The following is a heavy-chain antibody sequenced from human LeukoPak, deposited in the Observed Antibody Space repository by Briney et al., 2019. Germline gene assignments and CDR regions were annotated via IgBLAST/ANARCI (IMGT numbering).Heavy chain of an antibody. D-gene: IGHD6-19*01. CDR1: GDSMTNYY. Sequence: SETLSLACTVSGDSMTNYYWNWIRQPPGKGLEWIGYIHHSGTTNYNPSLKSRVTISVDTSKQQFSLKLTSVTAADTAVYYCARLTDIAVAGMGSFDYWGQGTLVTVSS. CDR2: IHHSGTT. J-gene: IGHJ4*02. CDR3: ARLTDIAVAGMGSFDY. V-gene: IGHV4-59*01.